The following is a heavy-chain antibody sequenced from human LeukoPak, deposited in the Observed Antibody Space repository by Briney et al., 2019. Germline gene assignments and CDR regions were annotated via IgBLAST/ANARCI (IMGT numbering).Heavy chain of an antibody. V-gene: IGHV3-30*18. CDR2: ISYDGSNK. D-gene: IGHD6-13*01. J-gene: IGHJ4*02. Sequence: QPGRSLRLSCAASGFTFSSYGMHWVRQAPGKGLEWVAVISYDGSNKYYADSVKGRFTISRDNSKNTLYLQMNSLRAEDTAVYYCAKGYSSSWGSFDYWGQGTLVTVSS. CDR1: GFTFSSYG. CDR3: AKGYSSSWGSFDY.